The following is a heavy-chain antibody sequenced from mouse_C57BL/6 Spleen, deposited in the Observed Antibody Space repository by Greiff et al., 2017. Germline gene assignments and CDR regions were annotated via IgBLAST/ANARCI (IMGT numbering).Heavy chain of an antibody. J-gene: IGHJ4*01. Sequence: VQLQQSGAELVRPGASVKLSCTASGFNIKDDYMHWVKQRPEQGLEWIGWIDPENGDTEYASKFQGKATITADTSSNTAYLQLSSLTSEDTAVYYCTTPYDYGYYYAMDYWGQGTSVTVSS. CDR1: GFNIKDDY. D-gene: IGHD2-4*01. V-gene: IGHV14-4*01. CDR2: IDPENGDT. CDR3: TTPYDYGYYYAMDY.